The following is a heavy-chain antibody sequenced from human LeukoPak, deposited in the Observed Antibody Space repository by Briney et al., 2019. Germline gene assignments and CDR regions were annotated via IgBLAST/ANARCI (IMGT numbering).Heavy chain of an antibody. J-gene: IGHJ3*02. CDR3: ARSSGGDLPDAFDI. V-gene: IGHV3-7*03. D-gene: IGHD2-21*01. Sequence: GGSLRLSCVASGFTLRSYWMSWVRQAPGKGLEWVANIREDGREEYYVDSVKGRFTISRDNAKNSLWLQVNSLRAADTAVYYCARSSGGDLPDAFDIWGQGTMVTVSS. CDR1: GFTLRSYW. CDR2: IREDGREE.